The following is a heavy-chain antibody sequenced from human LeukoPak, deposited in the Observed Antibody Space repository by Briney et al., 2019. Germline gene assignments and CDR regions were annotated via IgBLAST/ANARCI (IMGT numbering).Heavy chain of an antibody. CDR2: ISAYNGNT. Sequence: ASVKVSCKASGYTFTSYGISWVRQAPGQGLEWMGWISAYNGNTNYAQKLQGRVTMTTDTSTSTAYMELRSLRSDDTAVYYCAWIVGATMYNWFDPWGQGTLVTVSS. J-gene: IGHJ5*02. CDR3: AWIVGATMYNWFDP. D-gene: IGHD1-26*01. V-gene: IGHV1-18*01. CDR1: GYTFTSYG.